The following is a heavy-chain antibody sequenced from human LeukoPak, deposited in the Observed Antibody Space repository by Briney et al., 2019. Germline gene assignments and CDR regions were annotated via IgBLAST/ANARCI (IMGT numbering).Heavy chain of an antibody. J-gene: IGHJ6*02. CDR3: ARDFCTGCNYYFYGMDV. D-gene: IGHD2-2*01. Sequence: GRSLRLSCAASGFTFDDYVMHWVRQAPGGGREGVSGISANSANIGYADSVKGRFTLSRDNAKNSLYLQMNSLRTEDTALYYCARDFCTGCNYYFYGMDVWGRGTTVTVSS. CDR1: GFTFDDYV. V-gene: IGHV3-9*01. CDR2: ISANSANI.